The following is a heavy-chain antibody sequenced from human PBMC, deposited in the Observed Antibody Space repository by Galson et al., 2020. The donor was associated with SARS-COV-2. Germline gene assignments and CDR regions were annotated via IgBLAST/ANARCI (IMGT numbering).Heavy chain of an antibody. V-gene: IGHV3-30-3*01. CDR2: ISYDGRNK. CDR3: ARSRVGSYYYGMDV. CDR1: GFTFSSYA. D-gene: IGHD1-26*01. Sequence: GGSLSLSCAASGFTFSSYAMHWVRQAPGNGLEWVAVISYDGRNKYYADSVKGRFTISRDNSKNTLYLQMNSLRAEDTAVYYCARSRVGSYYYGMDVWGQGTTVTVSS. J-gene: IGHJ6*02.